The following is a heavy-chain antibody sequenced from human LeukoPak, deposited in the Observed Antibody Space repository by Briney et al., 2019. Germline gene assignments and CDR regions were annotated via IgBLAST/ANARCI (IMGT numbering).Heavy chain of an antibody. CDR1: GFTFSSYA. D-gene: IGHD3-10*01. V-gene: IGHV1-46*01. CDR2: IAPSSGTT. CDR3: ARASGSSAVPFDY. Sequence: PGRSLRLSCAASGFTFSSYAMHRVRQAPGQGLEWMGVIAPSSGTTSYAQKFQGRVTMTRDTSTSTLYMELSSLTSEDTAVYYCARASGSSAVPFDYWGQGTLVTVSS. J-gene: IGHJ4*02.